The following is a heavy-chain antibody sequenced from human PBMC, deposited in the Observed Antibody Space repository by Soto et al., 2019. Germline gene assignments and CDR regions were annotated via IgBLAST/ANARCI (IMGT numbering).Heavy chain of an antibody. CDR1: VLIVSGDG. V-gene: IGHV3-30*03. J-gene: IGHJ4*02. CDR3: ARALDYSDSSGYQDLFDY. CDR2: ILDDASTQ. Sequence: GPLRLSFSASVLIVSGDGTDWGPRAPGKGLGWVASILDDASTQYSAGSVKGRLTTPRRNFNNALYLQWASLRPENTAIFFCARALDYSDSSGYQDLFDYWGQGTLVTVSS. D-gene: IGHD3-22*01.